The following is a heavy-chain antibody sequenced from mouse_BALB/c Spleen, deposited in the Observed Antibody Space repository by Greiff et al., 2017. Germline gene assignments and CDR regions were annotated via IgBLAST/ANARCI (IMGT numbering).Heavy chain of an antibody. Sequence: EVQLQQSGAELVRSGASVKLSCTASGFNFTDYYMHWVKQRPEQGLEWIGWIDPENGDTEYAPKFQGKATMTADTSSNTAYLQLSSLTSEDTAVYYGARDWDGAWFAYWGQGTLVTVSA. CDR1: GFNFTDYY. CDR2: IDPENGDT. D-gene: IGHD4-1*01. V-gene: IGHV14-4*02. CDR3: ARDWDGAWFAY. J-gene: IGHJ3*01.